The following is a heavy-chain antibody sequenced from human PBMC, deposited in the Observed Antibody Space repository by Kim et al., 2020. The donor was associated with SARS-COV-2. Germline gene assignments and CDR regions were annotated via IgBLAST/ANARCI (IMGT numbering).Heavy chain of an antibody. Sequence: GGSLRLSCAASGFTFSNAWMSWVRKAPGTGLEWVGRIKSKTDGGTTDYASLVKGRLTISRDDSKNTLYLQMNSLKTEDTAVYYCTTDGEVASSIYYDSSGYYYVIYWGHGTLGTVSS. CDR3: TTDGEVASSIYYDSSGYYYVIY. V-gene: IGHV3-15*01. J-gene: IGHJ4*01. CDR2: IKSKTDGGTT. CDR1: GFTFSNAW. D-gene: IGHD3-22*01.